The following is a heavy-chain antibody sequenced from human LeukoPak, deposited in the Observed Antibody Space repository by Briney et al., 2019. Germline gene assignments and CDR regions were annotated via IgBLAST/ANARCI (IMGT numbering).Heavy chain of an antibody. CDR3: ARRGHYYYGSGSSFDY. V-gene: IGHV1-69*13. D-gene: IGHD3-10*01. Sequence: SVKVSCKASGGTFSSYAISWVRQAPGQGLEWMGGIIPIFGTANYAQKFQGRVTITADESTSTAYMELSSLRSEDTAVYYCARRGHYYYGSGSSFDYWGQGTLVTVSS. CDR2: IIPIFGTA. CDR1: GGTFSSYA. J-gene: IGHJ4*02.